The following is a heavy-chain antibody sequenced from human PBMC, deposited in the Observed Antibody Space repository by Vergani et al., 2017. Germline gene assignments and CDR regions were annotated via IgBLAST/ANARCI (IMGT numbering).Heavy chain of an antibody. V-gene: IGHV3-30*02. Sequence: QEQLLQSGGGVVQPGGSLRLSCIGSGYTFGHFDMHWVRQAPGKGLAWVAFIRYDGSNPQYIDSVKGRFTISRDNSKDTLFLQMNGLIPEDTGTYFCAKKGGSLYYYGVDVWGQGTTITGSS. CDR1: GYTFGHFD. J-gene: IGHJ6*02. CDR3: AKKGGSLYYYGVDV. CDR2: IRYDGSNP. D-gene: IGHD1-26*01.